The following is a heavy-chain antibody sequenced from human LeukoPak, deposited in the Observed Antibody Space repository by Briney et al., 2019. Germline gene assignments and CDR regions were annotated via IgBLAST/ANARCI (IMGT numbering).Heavy chain of an antibody. D-gene: IGHD3-3*01. CDR1: GGSISSSSYY. V-gene: IGHV4-39*01. CDR2: IYYSGST. CDR3: ARQDLEWVSPGEDY. Sequence: SETLSLTCTVSGGSISSSSYYWGWIRQPPGKGLEWIGSIYYSGSTYYNPSLKSRVTISVDTSKNQFPLKLSSVTAADTAVYYCARQDLEWVSPGEDYWGQGTLVTVSS. J-gene: IGHJ4*02.